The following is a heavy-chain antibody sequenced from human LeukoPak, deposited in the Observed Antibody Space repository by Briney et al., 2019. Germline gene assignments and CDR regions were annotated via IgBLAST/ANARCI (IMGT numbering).Heavy chain of an antibody. Sequence: PGGSLRLSCAASGFTFSGYEMNWVRQAPGKGLEWVSAISGSGGSTYYADSVKGRFTISRDNSKNTLYLQMNSLRAEDTAVYYCAKESYSSSRNWFDPWGQGTLVTVSS. J-gene: IGHJ5*02. CDR2: ISGSGGST. CDR3: AKESYSSSRNWFDP. V-gene: IGHV3-23*01. CDR1: GFTFSGYE. D-gene: IGHD6-13*01.